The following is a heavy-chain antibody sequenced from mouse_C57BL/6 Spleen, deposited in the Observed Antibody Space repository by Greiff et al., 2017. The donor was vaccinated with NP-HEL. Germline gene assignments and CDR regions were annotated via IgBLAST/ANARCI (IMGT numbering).Heavy chain of an antibody. CDR1: GYTFTGYW. V-gene: IGHV1-9*01. D-gene: IGHD3-2*02. Sequence: QVQLKESGAELMKPGASVKLSCKATGYTFTGYWIEWVKQRPGHGLEWIGEILPGSGSTNYNEKFKGKATFTAEKTSNTAYMQLISLTTEDSAIYYCAVDSSGYVIAYWVQGTLVTVSA. J-gene: IGHJ3*01. CDR3: AVDSSGYVIAY. CDR2: ILPGSGST.